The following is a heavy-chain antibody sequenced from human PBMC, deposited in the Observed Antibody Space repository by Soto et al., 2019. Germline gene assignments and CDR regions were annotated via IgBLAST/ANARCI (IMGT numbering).Heavy chain of an antibody. CDR2: ISGSGGST. V-gene: IGHV3-23*01. D-gene: IGHD2-15*01. Sequence: GGSLRLSCAASGFTFSSYAMSRVRQAPGKGLKWVSAISGSGGSTYYADSVKGRFTISRDNSKNTLYLQMNSLRAEDTAVYYCAKDRGYCSGGSCYLIFDYWGQGTLVTVSS. CDR3: AKDRGYCSGGSCYLIFDY. J-gene: IGHJ4*02. CDR1: GFTFSSYA.